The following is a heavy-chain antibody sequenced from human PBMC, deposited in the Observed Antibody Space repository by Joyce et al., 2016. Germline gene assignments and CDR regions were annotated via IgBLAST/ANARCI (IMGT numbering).Heavy chain of an antibody. CDR3: ARDRYYYDSSAYLY. CDR2: ISGDNGNT. D-gene: IGHD3-22*01. V-gene: IGHV1-18*01. J-gene: IGHJ4*02. CDR1: GYTFTSYG. Sequence: VRLVQSGAEVKRPGASVRISCKTSGYTFTSYGVSWVRQAPGQGLEWVGWISGDNGNTNYAQKVKDRVKMTKDTSTSTAYLELRSLKYDDTAVYFCARDRYYYDSSAYLYWGQGTLLTVSS.